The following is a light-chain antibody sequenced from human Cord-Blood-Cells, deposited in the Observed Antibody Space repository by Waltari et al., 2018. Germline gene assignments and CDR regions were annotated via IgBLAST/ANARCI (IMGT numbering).Light chain of an antibody. CDR2: DAS. Sequence: EIVLTQTPATMSLSPGERATLPCRASQSVSSYLAWYQQKPGQAPRLLIYDASNRATGIPARFSGSGSGTDFTLTISSLAPEDFAVYYCQQRSNWPPLTFGGGTKVEIK. V-gene: IGKV3-11*01. CDR1: QSVSSY. J-gene: IGKJ4*01. CDR3: QQRSNWPPLT.